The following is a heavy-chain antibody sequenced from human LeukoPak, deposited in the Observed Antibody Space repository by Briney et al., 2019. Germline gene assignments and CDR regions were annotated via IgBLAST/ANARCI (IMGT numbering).Heavy chain of an antibody. CDR2: IYYSGST. V-gene: IGHV4-30-4*01. CDR1: GGSISSGDYY. J-gene: IGHJ4*02. Sequence: SQILSLTCTVSGGSISSGDYYWSWIRQPPGKGLEWIGYIYYSGSTYYNPSLKSRVTISVDTSKNQFSLKLSSVTAADTAVYYCARDLAAADPYYFDYWGQGTLVTVSS. D-gene: IGHD6-13*01. CDR3: ARDLAAADPYYFDY.